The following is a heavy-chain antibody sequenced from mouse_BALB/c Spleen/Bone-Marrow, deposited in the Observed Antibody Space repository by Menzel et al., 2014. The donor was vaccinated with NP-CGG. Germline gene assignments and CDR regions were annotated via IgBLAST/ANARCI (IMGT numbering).Heavy chain of an antibody. J-gene: IGHJ2*01. CDR3: ALYYDYDVGY. Sequence: EVQLQQSGAELVKPGASVKLSCTASDFNIKDTYMHWVKQRPEQGLEWIGRIDPANGNTKYDPKFQGKATITADTSSNTAYLQLSSLTSEDAAVYYCALYYDYDVGYWGQGTTLTVSS. D-gene: IGHD2-4*01. CDR1: DFNIKDTY. CDR2: IDPANGNT. V-gene: IGHV14-3*02.